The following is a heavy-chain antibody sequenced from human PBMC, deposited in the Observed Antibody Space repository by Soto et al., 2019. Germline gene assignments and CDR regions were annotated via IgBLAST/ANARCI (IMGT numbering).Heavy chain of an antibody. CDR3: ARGRLGWLMPNWFDP. J-gene: IGHJ5*02. V-gene: IGHV4-34*01. Sequence: PSETLSLTCAVYGGSFSDYSWTWIRQPPGKGLEWIGEINHSGSTNYNPSLKSRVTISVDTSKNQFSLKLSSVTAADTAVYYCARGRLGWLMPNWFDPWGQGTLVTVSS. D-gene: IGHD3-9*01. CDR1: GGSFSDYS. CDR2: INHSGST.